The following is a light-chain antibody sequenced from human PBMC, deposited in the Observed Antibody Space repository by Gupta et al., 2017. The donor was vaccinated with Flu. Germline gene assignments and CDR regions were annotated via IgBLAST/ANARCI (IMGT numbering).Light chain of an antibody. CDR1: SSDVGGYNY. CDR3: NSYTSSVTYL. Sequence: TSSDVGGYNYVSWYHQHPGKAPKLIIYEVSNRPSGVSSRFSGSKSGNTASLTISGLQAEDEGDYYCNSYTSSVTYLFGTGTKVTVL. V-gene: IGLV2-14*01. J-gene: IGLJ1*01. CDR2: EVS.